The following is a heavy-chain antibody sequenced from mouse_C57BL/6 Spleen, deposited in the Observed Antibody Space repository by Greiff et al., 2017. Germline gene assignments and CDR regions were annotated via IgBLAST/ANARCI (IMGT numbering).Heavy chain of an antibody. Sequence: VQLQQPGAELVMPGASVKLSCKASGYTFTSYWMHWVKQRPGQGLEWIGEIDPSDSYTNYNQKFKGKSTLTVDKSSSSAYMQLSSLTSEDSAVYDCARCGSSYEGYFGGWGTGTTVSVSS. CDR1: GYTFTSYW. J-gene: IGHJ1*03. CDR3: ARCGSSYEGYFGG. CDR2: IDPSDSYT. D-gene: IGHD1-1*01. V-gene: IGHV1-69*01.